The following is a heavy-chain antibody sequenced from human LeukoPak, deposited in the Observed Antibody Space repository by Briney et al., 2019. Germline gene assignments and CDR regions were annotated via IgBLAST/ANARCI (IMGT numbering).Heavy chain of an antibody. J-gene: IGHJ4*02. CDR3: ARQRGGIVVVPAAMGY. CDR2: IYYSGST. CDR1: GGSVSSSSYY. D-gene: IGHD2-2*01. V-gene: IGHV4-39*01. Sequence: SETLSLTCTVSGGSVSSSSYYWGWIRQPPGKGLEWIGSIYYSGSTYYNPSLKSRVTISVDTSKNQFSLKLSSVTAADTAVYYCARQRGGIVVVPAAMGYWGQGTLVTVSS.